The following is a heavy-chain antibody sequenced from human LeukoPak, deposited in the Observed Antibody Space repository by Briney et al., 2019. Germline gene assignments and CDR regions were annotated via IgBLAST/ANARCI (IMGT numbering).Heavy chain of an antibody. J-gene: IGHJ4*02. D-gene: IGHD6-13*01. Sequence: GGSLRLSRAASGFSFSATSMNWVRQAPGKGLEWIAHISGPSTVIYYADSVKGRFTISRDNVNNSLHLQMNSLRVEDSALYYCASGIASSGTSDYWGRGTLVTVSS. V-gene: IGHV3-48*01. CDR2: ISGPSTVI. CDR1: GFSFSATS. CDR3: ASGIASSGTSDY.